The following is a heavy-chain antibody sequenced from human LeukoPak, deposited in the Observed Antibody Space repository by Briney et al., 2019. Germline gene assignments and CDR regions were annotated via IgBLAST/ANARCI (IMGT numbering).Heavy chain of an antibody. CDR3: ASGLRYFDLYY. CDR1: GGSISSYY. V-gene: IGHV4-59*08. J-gene: IGHJ4*02. CDR2: IYYSGST. Sequence: SETLSLTCTVSGGSISSYYWSWIRQPPGKGLEWIGYIYYSGSTNYNPSLKSRVTISVDTSKNQFSLKLSSVTAADTAVYYCASGLRYFDLYYWGQGTLVTVSS. D-gene: IGHD3-9*01.